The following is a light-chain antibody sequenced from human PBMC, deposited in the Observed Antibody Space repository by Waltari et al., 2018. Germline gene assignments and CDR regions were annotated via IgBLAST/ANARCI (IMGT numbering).Light chain of an antibody. CDR1: NSNLGALH. CDR2: GSS. Sequence: QSVLTQPPSVSGAPGQRVTLPCIGTNSNLGALHIHYYQKSPGAPPKLLISGSSNRPAGVPDRFSGSKSDTSASLVITGLQVEDEGDFYCQSYDNILHGCVFGTGTKVIV. CDR3: QSYDNILHGCV. J-gene: IGLJ1*01. V-gene: IGLV1-40*02.